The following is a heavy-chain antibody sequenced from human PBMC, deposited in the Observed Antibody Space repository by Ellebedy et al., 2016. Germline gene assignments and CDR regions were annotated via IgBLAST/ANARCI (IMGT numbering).Heavy chain of an antibody. V-gene: IGHV2-5*01. CDR2: IYGNDDK. D-gene: IGHD4-17*01. CDR3: AHRTTVTAVDY. J-gene: IGHJ4*02. Sequence: SGPTLVKPTQTLTLTCTFSGFSLSTSAVVVGWIRQPPGKALEWLAFIYGNDDKRYIPSLRSRLTITKDTSKNQVVLTMNDMDPVDTATYYCAHRTTVTAVDYWGQGTLVTVSS. CDR1: GFSLSTSAVV.